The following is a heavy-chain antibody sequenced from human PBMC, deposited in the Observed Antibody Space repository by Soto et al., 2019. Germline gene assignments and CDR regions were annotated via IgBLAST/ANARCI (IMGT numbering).Heavy chain of an antibody. J-gene: IGHJ4*02. CDR1: GFPFSGYT. CDR3: GKDRQPDGIWSIDY. CDR2: INTGGTTT. Sequence: GGSLRLSCSASGFPFSGYTMNWVRLPPGRGLEWVAGINTGGTTTYYADSVTGRFSISKDISRNTPYLQMNSLRVEDTAIYYCGKDRQPDGIWSIDYGGLGTLVSVSS. D-gene: IGHD3-3*01. V-gene: IGHV3-23*01.